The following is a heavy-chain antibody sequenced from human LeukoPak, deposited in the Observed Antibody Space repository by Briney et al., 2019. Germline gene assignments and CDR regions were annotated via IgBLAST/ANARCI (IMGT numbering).Heavy chain of an antibody. Sequence: PGGSLRLSCAASGFTFSHYWMTWVRQAPGKGLEWAANIKQDGSEKYYVDSVKGRFTISRDNAKNSLYLQMNSLRAEDTAVYYCARLIGSYRYFDYWGQGTLVTVSS. J-gene: IGHJ4*02. CDR1: GFTFSHYW. CDR2: IKQDGSEK. V-gene: IGHV3-7*01. D-gene: IGHD1-26*01. CDR3: ARLIGSYRYFDY.